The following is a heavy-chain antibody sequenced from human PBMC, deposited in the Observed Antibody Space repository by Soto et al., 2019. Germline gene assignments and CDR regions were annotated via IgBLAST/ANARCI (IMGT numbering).Heavy chain of an antibody. V-gene: IGHV3-11*01. CDR1: EYSFSHYY. J-gene: IGHJ4*02. CDR3: ARDNCSSTSCNSGFDY. D-gene: IGHD2-2*01. CDR2: ISSSGSTI. Sequence: LSCGACEYSFSHYYTNYIRQAPGKGLEWVSYISSSGSTIYYADSVKGRFTISRDNAKNSLYLQMNSLRAEDTAVYYCARDNCSSTSCNSGFDYWGQGTLVTVSS.